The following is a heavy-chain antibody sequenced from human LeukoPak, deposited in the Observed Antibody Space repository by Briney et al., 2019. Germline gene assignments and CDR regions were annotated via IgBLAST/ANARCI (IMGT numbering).Heavy chain of an antibody. CDR1: GGSISSSSYY. Sequence: PSETLSLTCSVSGGSISSSSYYWGWVRQPPGKGLEWIGIIYYSGSTYYNASLKSRVTISVDTSKNQYSLKLTSVTVADTAVYYCARRDANLSFDYWGPGTLVIVSS. D-gene: IGHD2-8*01. CDR2: IYYSGST. J-gene: IGHJ4*02. V-gene: IGHV4-39*01. CDR3: ARRDANLSFDY.